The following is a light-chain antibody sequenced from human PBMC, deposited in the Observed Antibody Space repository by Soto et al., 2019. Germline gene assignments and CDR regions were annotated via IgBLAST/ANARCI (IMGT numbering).Light chain of an antibody. CDR2: HAS. Sequence: AIQLTQSPSSLSASVGDRVTITCRASQGISSALAWYQQKPGKAPKLLISHASSLESGVPSRFSGSGSGTDFTLTISSPQPEDFATYHCQQFNTYPTFGGGTKVDIK. CDR1: QGISSA. CDR3: QQFNTYPT. V-gene: IGKV1-13*02. J-gene: IGKJ4*01.